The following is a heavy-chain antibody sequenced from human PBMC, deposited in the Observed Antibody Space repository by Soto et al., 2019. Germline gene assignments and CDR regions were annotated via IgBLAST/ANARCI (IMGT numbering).Heavy chain of an antibody. Sequence: PSETLSLTCTVSGGSISSYYWSWIRQPPGKGLEWIGYIYYSGSTNYNPSLKSRVTISVDTSKSQFSLKLSSVTAADTAVYYCARDGYNLGYFDYWGQGTLVTVSS. V-gene: IGHV4-59*01. J-gene: IGHJ4*02. CDR2: IYYSGST. CDR3: ARDGYNLGYFDY. D-gene: IGHD5-12*01. CDR1: GGSISSYY.